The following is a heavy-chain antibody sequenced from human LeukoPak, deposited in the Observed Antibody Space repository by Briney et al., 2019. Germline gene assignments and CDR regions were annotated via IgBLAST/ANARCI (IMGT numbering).Heavy chain of an antibody. D-gene: IGHD2-2*01. CDR1: GFTFSSYA. V-gene: IGHV3-7*01. J-gene: IGHJ5*02. Sequence: PGRSLRLSCAASGFTFSSYAMHWVRQAPGKGLEWVANIRHDGSERYYVGSVKGRFTISRDNAKNSLYLQMNSLRAEDTAVYYCAKVQYQLLNNWFDPWGQGTLVTVSS. CDR2: IRHDGSER. CDR3: AKVQYQLLNNWFDP.